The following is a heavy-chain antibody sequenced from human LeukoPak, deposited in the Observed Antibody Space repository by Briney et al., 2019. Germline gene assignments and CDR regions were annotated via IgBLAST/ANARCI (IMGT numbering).Heavy chain of an antibody. D-gene: IGHD4-23*01. CDR3: AREGKAEATVVPRTYWYFDL. CDR1: GYTFTSYY. Sequence: GASVKVSCKASGYTFTSYYMHWMRQAPRQGLEWMGIINPSGGSTSYAQKFQGRVTMTRDTSTSTVYMELSSLRSEDTAVYYCAREGKAEATVVPRTYWYFDLWGRGTLVTVSS. J-gene: IGHJ2*01. V-gene: IGHV1-46*01. CDR2: INPSGGST.